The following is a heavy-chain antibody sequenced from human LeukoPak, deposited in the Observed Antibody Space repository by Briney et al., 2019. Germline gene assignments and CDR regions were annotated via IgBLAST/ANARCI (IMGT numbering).Heavy chain of an antibody. V-gene: IGHV4-4*07. Sequence: PSETLSLTCSVSGGSLSSYAWNWIRQPAGEGLEWMGRISSTGSTIYNPSLKSRVTLSVDTVKNQFSLELSSVTAADTAVYFCARSTVGYTYFDYWGQGALVTVSS. J-gene: IGHJ4*02. CDR1: GGSLSSYA. CDR2: ISSTGST. D-gene: IGHD5-12*01. CDR3: ARSTVGYTYFDY.